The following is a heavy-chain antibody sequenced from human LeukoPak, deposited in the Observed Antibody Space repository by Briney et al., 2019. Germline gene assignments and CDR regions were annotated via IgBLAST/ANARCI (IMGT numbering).Heavy chain of an antibody. V-gene: IGHV4-59*01. D-gene: IGHD2-21*01. CDR3: ARGGGEAYCDGDCYSSLIPFDY. CDR1: GGSISSYY. Sequence: SETLSLTCTVSGGSISSYYWSWIRQPPGKGLEWIGYIYYSGSTNYNPSLKSRVTISVDTSKNQFSLKLSSVTAADTAVYYCARGGGEAYCDGDCYSSLIPFDYWGQGTLVTVSS. CDR2: IYYSGST. J-gene: IGHJ4*02.